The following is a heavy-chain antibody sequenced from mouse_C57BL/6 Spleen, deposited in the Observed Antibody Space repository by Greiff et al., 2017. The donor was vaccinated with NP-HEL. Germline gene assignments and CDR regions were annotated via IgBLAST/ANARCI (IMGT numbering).Heavy chain of an antibody. Sequence: VQLQQPGAELVRPGSSVKLSCKASGYTFTSYWMDWVKQRPGQGLEWIGNIYPSDSETHYNQKFKDKATLTVDKSSSTAYMQLSSLTSEDSAVYYCARRLYYGSSFPFAYWGQGTLVTVSA. V-gene: IGHV1-61*01. CDR3: ARRLYYGSSFPFAY. D-gene: IGHD1-1*01. CDR1: GYTFTSYW. CDR2: IYPSDSET. J-gene: IGHJ3*01.